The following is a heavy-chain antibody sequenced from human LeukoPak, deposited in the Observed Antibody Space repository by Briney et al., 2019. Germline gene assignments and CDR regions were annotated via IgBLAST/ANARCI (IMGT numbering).Heavy chain of an antibody. CDR2: IRYDGSNK. D-gene: IGHD7-27*01. V-gene: IGHV3-30*02. CDR3: AKDSGAQTGANFDY. CDR1: GFTFSSYG. Sequence: PGGSLRLSCAASGFTFSSYGMHWVRQAPGKGLEWVAFIRYDGSNKYYADSVKGRFTISRDNSKNTLYLQMDSLRAEDTAVYYCAKDSGAQTGANFDYWGQGTLVTVSS. J-gene: IGHJ4*02.